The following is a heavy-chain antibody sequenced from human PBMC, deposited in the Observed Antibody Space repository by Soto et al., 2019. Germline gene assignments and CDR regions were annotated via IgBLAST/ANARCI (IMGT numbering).Heavy chain of an antibody. V-gene: IGHV1-8*01. D-gene: IGHD2-21*01. CDR1: GYTFTSYD. J-gene: IGHJ6*03. CDR3: ARGPEAFGGGEWIYYYYYYYMDV. Sequence: ASVKVSCKASGYTFTSYDINWVRQATGQGLEWMGWMNPNSGNTGYAQKFQGRVTVTRNTSISTAYMELSSLRSEDTAVYYCARGPEAFGGGEWIYYYYYYYMDVWGKGTTITVSS. CDR2: MNPNSGNT.